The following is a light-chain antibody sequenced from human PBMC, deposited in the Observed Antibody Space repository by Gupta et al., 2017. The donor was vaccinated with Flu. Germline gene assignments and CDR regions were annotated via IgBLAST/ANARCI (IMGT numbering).Light chain of an antibody. CDR1: QSVTSNF. Sequence: GFLSASPGESVTLSGRASQSVTSNFLAWYQQRPGQAPRLLIYGASSRAIAIPGRFSGSGSGTDFTLTINRLDPEDFTVYYCQQYGTSVVTFGQGTRLEIK. CDR3: QQYGTSVVT. CDR2: GAS. J-gene: IGKJ5*01. V-gene: IGKV3-20*01.